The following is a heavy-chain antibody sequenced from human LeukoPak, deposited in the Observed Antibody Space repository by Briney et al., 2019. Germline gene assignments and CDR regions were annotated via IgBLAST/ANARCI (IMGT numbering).Heavy chain of an antibody. V-gene: IGHV1-18*01. D-gene: IGHD5/OR15-5a*01. CDR2: ISAYNGNT. CDR3: ATAVSDRKFYYYYYYGMDV. Sequence: GASVKVSCKASGYTFTSYGISWVRQAPGQGLEWMGWISAYNGNTNYAQKLQGRVTMTEDTSTDTAYMELSSLRSEDTAVYYCATAVSDRKFYYYYYYGMDVWGQGTTVTVSS. CDR1: GYTFTSYG. J-gene: IGHJ6*02.